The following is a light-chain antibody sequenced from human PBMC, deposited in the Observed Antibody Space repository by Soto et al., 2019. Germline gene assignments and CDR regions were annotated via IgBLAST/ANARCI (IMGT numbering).Light chain of an antibody. CDR1: QSVDTW. CDR2: RAS. J-gene: IGKJ1*01. V-gene: IGKV1-5*03. CDR3: QHYNDYSRV. Sequence: DIQMTQSPSTLSASIGDTVTISCRTSQSVDTWFAWYQHKAGKAPQLLIYRASSLATGVPSRFSGRGSGTAFTLTITSQQPDDFATYYCQHYNDYSRVFGQGTQVEIK.